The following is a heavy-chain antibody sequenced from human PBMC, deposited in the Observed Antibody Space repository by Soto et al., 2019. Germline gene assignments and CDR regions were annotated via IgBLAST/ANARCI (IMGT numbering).Heavy chain of an antibody. CDR2: IKQGGSEK. CDR3: ARERSSGYTPGDWFDP. CDR1: GFTFSGYC. J-gene: IGHJ5*02. D-gene: IGHD3-22*01. V-gene: IGHV3-7*03. Sequence: HPXESLSLSCAASGFTFSGYCMSWVRQAPGKGLEWVANIKQGGSEKYYVDSVKGRFTISRDNAKNSLYLQMNSLRAEDTAVYYCARERSSGYTPGDWFDPWGQGTLVTVSS.